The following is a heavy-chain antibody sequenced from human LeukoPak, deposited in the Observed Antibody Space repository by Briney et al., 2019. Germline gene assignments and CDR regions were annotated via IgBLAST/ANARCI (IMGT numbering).Heavy chain of an antibody. CDR2: IRYDGSNK. V-gene: IGHV3-30*02. D-gene: IGHD2-15*01. Sequence: GGSLRLSCAASGFTFSSYGMHWVRQAPGRGLEWVAFIRYDGSNKYYADSVKGRFTISRDNSKNTLYLQMNSLRAEDTAVYYCGKDTLVSHAFDIWGQGTMVTVSS. CDR1: GFTFSSYG. CDR3: GKDTLVSHAFDI. J-gene: IGHJ3*02.